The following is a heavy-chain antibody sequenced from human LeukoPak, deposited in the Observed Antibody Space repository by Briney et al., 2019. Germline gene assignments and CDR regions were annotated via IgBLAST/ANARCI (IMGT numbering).Heavy chain of an antibody. D-gene: IGHD3-10*01. J-gene: IGHJ6*03. CDR2: INPNSGDT. CDR1: GYTFTGYY. V-gene: IGHV1-2*02. CDR3: ARGPRITLIRGGQWYYYMDV. Sequence: RRASVKVSCKASGYTFTGYYIHWVRQAPGQGLEWMGWINPNSGDTNYAQRFQGRVTMTRDTSTSTVYMELSSLRSEDTAVYYCARGPRITLIRGGQWYYYMDVWGKGTTVTISS.